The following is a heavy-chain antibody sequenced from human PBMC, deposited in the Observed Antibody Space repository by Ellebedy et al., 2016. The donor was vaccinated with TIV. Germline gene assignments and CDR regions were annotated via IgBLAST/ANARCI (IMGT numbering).Heavy chain of an antibody. CDR3: ARNDFWRGISSINWFDP. V-gene: IGHV4-59*01. D-gene: IGHD3-3*01. Sequence: MPSETLSLTCTVSGGSISPYYWSWIRQPPGKGLEWIGYIYYSGSTNYNPSLKSRVTISVDTSKNQFSLKLSSVTAADTAVYYCARNDFWRGISSINWFDPWGQGTLVTVSS. CDR2: IYYSGST. CDR1: GGSISPYY. J-gene: IGHJ5*02.